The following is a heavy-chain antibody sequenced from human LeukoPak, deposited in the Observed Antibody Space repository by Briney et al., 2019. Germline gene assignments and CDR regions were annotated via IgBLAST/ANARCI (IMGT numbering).Heavy chain of an antibody. D-gene: IGHD3-10*01. CDR2: ISYDGSKK. J-gene: IGHJ4*02. CDR3: AKDEHSGPIYGPGH. V-gene: IGHV3-30*18. Sequence: GGSLRLSCVASGFTFTTYGMYWVRQAPGKGLEWVTTISYDGSKKYYADSVKGRFTISKDNSKNAVYLQMNGPRVEDTAVYYCAKDEHSGPIYGPGHWGRGTLVTVSS. CDR1: GFTFTTYG.